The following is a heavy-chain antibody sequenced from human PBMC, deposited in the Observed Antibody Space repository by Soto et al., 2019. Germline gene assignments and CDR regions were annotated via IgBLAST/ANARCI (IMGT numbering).Heavy chain of an antibody. Sequence: VQLVESGGGVVQPGRSLRLSCAASGFTFSSYTMNWVRQAPGKGLEWVSSISSSASYICYADSVKGRFTISRDNAKNSLYLEMNSLRAEDTAVYYCVRDRVVAGCLDVWGQGTTVTVSS. CDR3: VRDRVVAGCLDV. D-gene: IGHD6-19*01. CDR2: ISSSASYI. V-gene: IGHV3-21*01. J-gene: IGHJ6*02. CDR1: GFTFSSYT.